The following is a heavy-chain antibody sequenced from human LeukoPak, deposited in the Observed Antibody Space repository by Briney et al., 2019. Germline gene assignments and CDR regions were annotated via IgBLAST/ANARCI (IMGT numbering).Heavy chain of an antibody. V-gene: IGHV3-7*01. CDR2: IKQDGSEK. D-gene: IGHD6-13*01. Sequence: GGSLRLSCAASGFTFSSYWMSWVRQAPGKGPEWVANIKQDGSEKYYVDSVKGRFTISRDNAKNSLYLQMNSLRAEDTAVYYCALRAYSSSWYSFDYWGQGTLVTVSS. CDR1: GFTFSSYW. CDR3: ALRAYSSSWYSFDY. J-gene: IGHJ4*02.